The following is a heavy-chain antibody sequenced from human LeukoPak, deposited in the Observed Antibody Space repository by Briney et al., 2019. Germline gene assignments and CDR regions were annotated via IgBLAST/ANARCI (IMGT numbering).Heavy chain of an antibody. CDR3: ARGGRGYCTSSSCYFDY. J-gene: IGHJ4*02. CDR2: TYYRSKWYN. D-gene: IGHD2-2*01. V-gene: IGHV6-1*01. CDR1: GDSVSSAA. Sequence: SQTLSLTCAISGDSVSSAAWNWIRQSPSRGLEWLGRTYYRSKWYNDYAVSVKSRITINPDTSKNQFSLQLNSVTPEDTAVYYCARGGRGYCTSSSCYFDYWGQGTLVTVSS.